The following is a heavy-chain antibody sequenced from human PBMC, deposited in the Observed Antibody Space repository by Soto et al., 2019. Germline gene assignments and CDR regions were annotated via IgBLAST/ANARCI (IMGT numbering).Heavy chain of an antibody. CDR3: ARDLLDSSGYYYHYYGMDV. Sequence: SETLSLTCTVSGGSISSGGYYWSWIRQHPGKGLEWIGYIYYSGSTYYNPSLKSRVTISVDTSKNQFSLKLSSVTAADTAVYYCARDLLDSSGYYYHYYGMDVWGQGTTVTVSS. V-gene: IGHV4-31*03. CDR1: GGSISSGGYY. J-gene: IGHJ6*02. CDR2: IYYSGST. D-gene: IGHD3-22*01.